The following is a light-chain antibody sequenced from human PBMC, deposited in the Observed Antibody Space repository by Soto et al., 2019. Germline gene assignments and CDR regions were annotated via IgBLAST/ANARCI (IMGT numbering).Light chain of an antibody. V-gene: IGKV1-8*01. J-gene: IGKJ1*01. Sequence: AIRMTQSPSSFSASTGDRVTITCRASQGISSYLAWYQQKPGKAPKLLIYAASTLQSGVPSRFSGSGSGTDFTLTISCLQSEDFATYYCQQYYSHPRTFGQGTK. CDR1: QGISSY. CDR3: QQYYSHPRT. CDR2: AAS.